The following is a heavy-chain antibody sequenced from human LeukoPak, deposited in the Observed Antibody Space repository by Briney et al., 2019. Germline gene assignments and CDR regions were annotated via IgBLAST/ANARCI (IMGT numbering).Heavy chain of an antibody. CDR2: IIPIFGTA. CDR1: GGTFSSYA. Sequence: ASVKVSCKASGGTFSSYAISWVRQAPGQGLEWMGRIIPIFGTANYAQKFQGRVTITTDESTSTAYMELSSLRSEDTAVYYCARHHDILTGYPELYYYYYMDVWGKGTTVTVSS. D-gene: IGHD3-9*01. J-gene: IGHJ6*03. CDR3: ARHHDILTGYPELYYYYYMDV. V-gene: IGHV1-69*05.